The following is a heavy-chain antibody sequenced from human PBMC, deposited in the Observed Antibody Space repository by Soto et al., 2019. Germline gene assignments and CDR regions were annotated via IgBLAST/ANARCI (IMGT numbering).Heavy chain of an antibody. V-gene: IGHV4-59*08. CDR2: IYYSGST. D-gene: IGHD7-27*01. J-gene: IGHJ4*02. CDR1: GDSISSYY. Sequence: PSETLSLTCTVSGDSISSYYWSWIRQPPGKGLEWIGYIYYSGSTNYDPSLKSRVTISVDTSKNQFSLQLSSMSAADTAVYYCTRGPSGEKVDYWGQGTLVTVS. CDR3: TRGPSGEKVDY.